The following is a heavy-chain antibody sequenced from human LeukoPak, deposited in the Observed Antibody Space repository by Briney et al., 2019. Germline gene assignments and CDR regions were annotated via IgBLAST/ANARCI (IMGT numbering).Heavy chain of an antibody. Sequence: PGGSLRLSCAASGFTFSSYSMNWVRQAPGKGLESVSSISSSRSYIYYADSVKGGFTISRDKAKNALYLQMNSLRAEDTAVYYCARSRGNDRQPDAFDIWGQGTMVTVSS. D-gene: IGHD1-1*01. J-gene: IGHJ3*02. V-gene: IGHV3-21*01. CDR3: ARSRGNDRQPDAFDI. CDR1: GFTFSSYS. CDR2: ISSSRSYI.